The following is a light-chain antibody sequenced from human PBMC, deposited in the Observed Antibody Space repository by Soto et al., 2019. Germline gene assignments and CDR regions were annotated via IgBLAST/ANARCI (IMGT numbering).Light chain of an antibody. V-gene: IGLV2-14*01. Sequence: QSALTQPASVSGSPGQSITISCTGTSSDVGGYNYVSWYQQHPGKAPKLMIYEVSNRPSGVSNRFSGSKSGNTASLTISGLQAEDEADYYSSSYTSSSTLVVFGRGTKLTVL. CDR2: EVS. J-gene: IGLJ2*01. CDR3: SSYTSSSTLVV. CDR1: SSDVGGYNY.